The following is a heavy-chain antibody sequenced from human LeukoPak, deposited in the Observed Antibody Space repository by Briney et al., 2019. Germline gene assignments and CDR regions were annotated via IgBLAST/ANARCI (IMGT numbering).Heavy chain of an antibody. CDR2: IHHSGST. Sequence: PSETLFLTCAVSGYSINSGYYWGWIRQPPGKGLECIGSIHHSGSTYYNPSLKSRVTISVDTSKNQFSLKLTSVTAADTAVYYCARYGHEFESWGQGTLVTVSS. CDR3: ARYGHEFES. J-gene: IGHJ4*02. D-gene: IGHD4-17*01. CDR1: GYSINSGYY. V-gene: IGHV4-38-2*01.